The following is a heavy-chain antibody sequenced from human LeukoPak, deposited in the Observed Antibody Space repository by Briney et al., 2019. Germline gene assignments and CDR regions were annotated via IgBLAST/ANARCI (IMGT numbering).Heavy chain of an antibody. CDR1: GGSFSGYY. V-gene: IGHV4-34*01. J-gene: IGHJ4*02. CDR2: INHSGST. CDR3: ARTNRWYGIRSGFDY. D-gene: IGHD2-15*01. Sequence: SETLSLTCAVYGGSFSGYYWSWIRQPPGKGLEWIGEINHSGSTNYNPSLKSRVTISVDTSKNQFSLKLSSVTAADTAVYYCARTNRWYGIRSGFDYWGQGTLVTVSS.